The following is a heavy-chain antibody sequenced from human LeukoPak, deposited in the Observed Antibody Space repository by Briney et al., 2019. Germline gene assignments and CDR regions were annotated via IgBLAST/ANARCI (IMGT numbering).Heavy chain of an antibody. D-gene: IGHD1-26*01. V-gene: IGHV4-34*01. CDR3: ARGGGNSGSYKGFDY. CDR1: GGSISSYY. Sequence: SETLSLTCTVSGGSISSYYWSWIRQPPGKGLEWIGEINHSGSTNYNPSLKSRVTISVDTSKNQFSLKLSSVTAADTAVYYCARGGGNSGSYKGFDYWGQGTLVTVSS. CDR2: INHSGST. J-gene: IGHJ4*02.